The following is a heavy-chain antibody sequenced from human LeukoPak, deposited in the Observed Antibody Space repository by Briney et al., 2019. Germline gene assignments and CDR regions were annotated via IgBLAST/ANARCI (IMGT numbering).Heavy chain of an antibody. V-gene: IGHV4-39*01. J-gene: IGHJ4*02. CDR1: GGSISSSSYY. D-gene: IGHD3-9*01. Sequence: SETLSLTCTVSGGSISSSSYYWGWIRQPPGKGLEWIGSIYYSGSTYYNPSPKSRVTISVDTSKNQFSLKLSSVTAADTAVYYCASRYYDILTGYGYYFDYWGQGTLVTVSS. CDR3: ASRYYDILTGYGYYFDY. CDR2: IYYSGST.